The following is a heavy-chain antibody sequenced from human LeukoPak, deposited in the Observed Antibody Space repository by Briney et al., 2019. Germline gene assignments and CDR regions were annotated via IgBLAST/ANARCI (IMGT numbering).Heavy chain of an antibody. V-gene: IGHV3-15*01. CDR2: SQNTGSGWTT. CDR3: IRVKSWDTRFYLDS. Sequence: GGSLSLSCATSGFTFNVAWMNWVRQAPGKGLEWVGRSQNTGSGWTTDYGAPVKGRFTILRDDSKRTVYLQTNSLKTEDTAVYYCIRVKSWDTRFYLDSWGQGTLVTVSS. D-gene: IGHD1-26*01. J-gene: IGHJ4*02. CDR1: GFTFNVAW.